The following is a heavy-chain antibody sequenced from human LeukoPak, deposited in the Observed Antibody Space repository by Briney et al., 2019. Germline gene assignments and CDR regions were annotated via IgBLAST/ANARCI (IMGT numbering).Heavy chain of an antibody. J-gene: IGHJ4*02. CDR2: IYSLGDT. CDR3: AGRRQ. Sequence: GGSLRLSCTASGFIVSDNCMSWVRQAPGKGLEWVSLIYSLGDTYYADSVKGRFTISRDNSKNTLYLQMNSLRAEDTAVYYCAGRRQWGQGTLVTVSS. CDR1: GFIVSDNC. V-gene: IGHV3-53*01.